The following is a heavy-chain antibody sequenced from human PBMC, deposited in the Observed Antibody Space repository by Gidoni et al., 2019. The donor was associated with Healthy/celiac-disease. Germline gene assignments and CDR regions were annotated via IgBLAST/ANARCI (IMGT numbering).Heavy chain of an antibody. CDR1: GFTFSSYA. CDR3: AKDIVVVVRGWFDP. J-gene: IGHJ5*02. CDR2: SSGSGGST. V-gene: IGHV3-23*01. D-gene: IGHD2-15*01. Sequence: EVQLLEYGGSLVQPGGSLRLSCSASGFTFSSYAMCWVRQAPGNGLEWVSASSGSGGSTYYADSVKGRFTISRDDSKNTLYLQMNSLRAEDTAVYYCAKDIVVVVRGWFDPWGQGTLVTVSS.